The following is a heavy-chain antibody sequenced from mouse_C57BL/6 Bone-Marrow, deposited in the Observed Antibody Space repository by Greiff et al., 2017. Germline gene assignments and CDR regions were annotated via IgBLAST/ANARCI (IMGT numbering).Heavy chain of an antibody. CDR1: GYTFTDYY. CDR3: ARRLLYYYAMDY. D-gene: IGHD3-2*02. J-gene: IGHJ4*01. CDR2: INPNNGGT. Sequence: EVQLQQSGPELVKPGASVKISCKASGYTFTDYYMNWVKQSHGKSLEWIGDINPNNGGTSYNQKFKGKATLTVDKSSSTAYMELRSLTSEDSAVYYCARRLLYYYAMDYWGQGTSVTVSS. V-gene: IGHV1-26*01.